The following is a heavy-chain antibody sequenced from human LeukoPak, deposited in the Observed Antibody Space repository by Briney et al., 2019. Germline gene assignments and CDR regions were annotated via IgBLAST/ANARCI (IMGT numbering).Heavy chain of an antibody. J-gene: IGHJ3*02. D-gene: IGHD3-10*01. CDR1: GYSFTSYW. V-gene: IGHV5-51*01. Sequence: GESLKISCKGSGYSFTSYWIGWVRQMPGKGLEWMGIIYPGDSDTRYSPSFQAQVTISADKSISTAYLQWSSLKASDTAMYYCARMYYGSGSYYNVPPGAFDIWGQGTMVTVSS. CDR3: ARMYYGSGSYYNVPPGAFDI. CDR2: IYPGDSDT.